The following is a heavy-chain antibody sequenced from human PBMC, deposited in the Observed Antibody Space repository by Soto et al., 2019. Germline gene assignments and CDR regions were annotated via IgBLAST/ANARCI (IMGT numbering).Heavy chain of an antibody. V-gene: IGHV4-61*01. J-gene: IGHJ5*02. CDR3: ARENSNYDWFDP. D-gene: IGHD4-4*01. CDR2: IYYSGST. CDR1: GGSVSSGSYY. Sequence: SETLSLTCTVSGGSVSSGSYYWSWIRQPPGKGLEWIGYIYYSGSTNYNPSLKSRVTISVDTSKNQFSLKLTSVTAADTAVYYCARENSNYDWFDPWGQGTLVTVSS.